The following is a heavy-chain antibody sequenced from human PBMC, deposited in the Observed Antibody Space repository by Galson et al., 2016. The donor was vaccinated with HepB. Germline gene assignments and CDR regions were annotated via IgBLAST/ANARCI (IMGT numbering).Heavy chain of an antibody. CDR1: GFTGFTFSSYW. J-gene: IGHJ4*01. CDR2: ISLDGSVT. CDR3: GASRDGYIDY. Sequence: SLRVSCAASGFTGFTFSSYWMHWVRQAPGKGLVWVSRISLDGSVTIYGDSVKGRFSTSRDNAKNTLFLQMNSLRAEDTAVYYCGASRDGYIDYWGQGALVTISS. V-gene: IGHV3-74*01. D-gene: IGHD5-24*01.